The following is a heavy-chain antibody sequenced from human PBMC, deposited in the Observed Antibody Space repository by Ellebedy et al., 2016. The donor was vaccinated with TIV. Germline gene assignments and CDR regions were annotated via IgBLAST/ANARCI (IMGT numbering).Heavy chain of an antibody. D-gene: IGHD7-27*01. Sequence: GESLKLSCAASGFIFNNYNLHFVRQAPGKGLEWVAIAHNDETYKFYADSVKGRFTFSRDNSGNTAYLHMSSLRVEDTAVYYCAKDLGFAMDVWGQGTTVTVSS. V-gene: IGHV3-30*02. CDR3: AKDLGFAMDV. CDR2: AHNDETYK. CDR1: GFIFNNYN. J-gene: IGHJ6*02.